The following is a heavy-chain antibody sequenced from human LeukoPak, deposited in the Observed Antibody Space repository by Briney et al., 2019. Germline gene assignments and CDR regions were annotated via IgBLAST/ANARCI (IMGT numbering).Heavy chain of an antibody. CDR2: IKQDGSEK. CDR3: ARDVYSSGWYVLAGY. J-gene: IGHJ4*02. Sequence: GVLRLSCAASGFTFSSYWMSWVRQAPGKGLEWVANIKQDGSEKYYVDSVKGRFTISRDNAKNSLYLQMNSLRAEDTAVYYCARDVYSSGWYVLAGYWGQGTLVTVSS. D-gene: IGHD6-19*01. CDR1: GFTFSSYW. V-gene: IGHV3-7*01.